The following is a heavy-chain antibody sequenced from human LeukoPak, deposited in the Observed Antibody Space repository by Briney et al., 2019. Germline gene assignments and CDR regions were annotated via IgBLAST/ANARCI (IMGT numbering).Heavy chain of an antibody. CDR1: GFTFSSYA. CDR2: ISGSGGST. Sequence: GGSLRLSCAASGFTFSSYAMSWVRQAPGKGLEWVSAISGSGGSTYYADSVKGRFTISRDNSKNTLYLQMNSLRAEDTAVYYCAKEYYYGSGSYYNVDYFDYWGQGTLVTVSS. CDR3: AKEYYYGSGSYYNVDYFDY. J-gene: IGHJ4*02. V-gene: IGHV3-23*01. D-gene: IGHD3-10*01.